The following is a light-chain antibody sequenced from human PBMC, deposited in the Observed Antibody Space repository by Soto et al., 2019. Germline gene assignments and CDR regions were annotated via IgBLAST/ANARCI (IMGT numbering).Light chain of an antibody. Sequence: EIVLTQSPGTLSLSPGERATLSCRASQSVSSSFLAWYQQKPGQAPRLLIYGASSRATGIPDRFSGSGSGTDFTLTISRLEPEDVAVYYWQQYGSSPLTFGGGTKVEFK. V-gene: IGKV3-20*01. J-gene: IGKJ4*01. CDR1: QSVSSSF. CDR3: QQYGSSPLT. CDR2: GAS.